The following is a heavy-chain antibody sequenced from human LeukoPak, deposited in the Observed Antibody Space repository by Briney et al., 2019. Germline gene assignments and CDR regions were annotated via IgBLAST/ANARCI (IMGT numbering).Heavy chain of an antibody. J-gene: IGHJ3*02. V-gene: IGHV3-21*01. CDR3: ARALPCPYYDSSGYCDDAFDI. D-gene: IGHD3-22*01. CDR1: VLTLSSYS. Sequence: GGSLRLSCAASVLTLSSYSMNWVRQAPGKGLEWVSSISSSSSYIYYADSVKGRFTISRDNAKNSLYLQMNSLRAEDTAVYYCARALPCPYYDSSGYCDDAFDIWGQGTMVTVSS. CDR2: ISSSSSYI.